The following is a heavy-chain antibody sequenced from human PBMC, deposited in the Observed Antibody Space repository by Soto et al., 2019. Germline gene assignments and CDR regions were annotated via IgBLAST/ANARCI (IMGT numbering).Heavy chain of an antibody. J-gene: IGHJ6*02. D-gene: IGHD3-10*01. Sequence: QPGGSLRLSCAASGFTFDDYAMHWVRQAPGKGLEWVSGINWNSGSIGYADSVKGRFTISRDNAKTSLYLQMNSLRAEDTALYYCAKDRGSGSYAANCHYYGMDVWGQGTTVTVSS. CDR2: INWNSGSI. V-gene: IGHV3-9*01. CDR3: AKDRGSGSYAANCHYYGMDV. CDR1: GFTFDDYA.